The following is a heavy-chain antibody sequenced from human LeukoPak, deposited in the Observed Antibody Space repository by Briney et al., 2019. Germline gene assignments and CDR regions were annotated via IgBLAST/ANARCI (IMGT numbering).Heavy chain of an antibody. CDR3: ARSPSVAGRYYYYYMDV. V-gene: IGHV4-38-2*02. D-gene: IGHD6-19*01. CDR2: IYHSGRT. CDR1: GYSISSGYY. J-gene: IGHJ6*03. Sequence: SETLSLTCTVSGYSISSGYYWGWIRQPPGKGLEWIGSIYHSGRTYYNPSLKSRVTISVDTSKNQFSLKLSSVTAADTAVYYCARSPSVAGRYYYYYMDVWGKGTTVTISS.